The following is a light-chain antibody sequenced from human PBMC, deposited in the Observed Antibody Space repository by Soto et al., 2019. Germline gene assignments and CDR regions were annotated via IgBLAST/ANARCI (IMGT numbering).Light chain of an antibody. V-gene: IGKV3-11*01. CDR2: DAS. CDR3: QQRDNWPLVT. Sequence: EIVLTQSPATLSLSPGERATLSCRASQSVSSYLAWYQHKPGQAPRLLIYDASNRATGIPARFSGSGSGSDFTLTISSLEPEDFAVYYCQQRDNWPLVTFGGGTKVEIK. J-gene: IGKJ4*01. CDR1: QSVSSY.